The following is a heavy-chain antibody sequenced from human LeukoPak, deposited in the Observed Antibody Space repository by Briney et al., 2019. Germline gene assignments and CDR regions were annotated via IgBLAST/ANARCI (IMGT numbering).Heavy chain of an antibody. J-gene: IGHJ4*02. V-gene: IGHV3-23*01. Sequence: GGSQRLSCAASGFTFSSYAMNWVRQAPGKGLEWVSSIGASGAYTFYADSVKGRFTISRDNAKHSLYLQMNSLRAEDTAVYYCARDLAYYYDSSGSEWGQGTLVTVSS. CDR1: GFTFSSYA. CDR3: ARDLAYYYDSSGSE. D-gene: IGHD3-22*01. CDR2: IGASGAYT.